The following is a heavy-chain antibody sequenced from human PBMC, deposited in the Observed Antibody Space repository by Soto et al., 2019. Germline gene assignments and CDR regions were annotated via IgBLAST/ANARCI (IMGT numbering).Heavy chain of an antibody. J-gene: IGHJ6*02. V-gene: IGHV3-48*02. CDR3: ARLYYDYV. Sequence: GGSLRLSCAAAGFTFKSYAMTWVRQAPGKGLEWIAYISYDSDTIQYADSVKGRFTISRDNAKNSLYLQMNSLRDEDTAVYYCARLYYDYVWGQGTTVTVSS. CDR1: GFTFKSYA. D-gene: IGHD3-3*01. CDR2: ISYDSDTI.